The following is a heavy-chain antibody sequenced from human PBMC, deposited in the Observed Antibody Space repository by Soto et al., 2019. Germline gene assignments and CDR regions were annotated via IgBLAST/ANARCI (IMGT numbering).Heavy chain of an antibody. D-gene: IGHD3-3*01. V-gene: IGHV1-3*01. J-gene: IGHJ3*02. CDR1: GYTFTSYA. Sequence: EASVKVSCKASGYTFTSYAMHWVRQAPGQRLEWMGWINAGNGNTKYSQKFQGRVTITRDTSASTAYMELSSLRSEDTAVYYCASSKKNPYDFWSGYFPDAFDIWGQGTMVTVPS. CDR3: ASSKKNPYDFWSGYFPDAFDI. CDR2: INAGNGNT.